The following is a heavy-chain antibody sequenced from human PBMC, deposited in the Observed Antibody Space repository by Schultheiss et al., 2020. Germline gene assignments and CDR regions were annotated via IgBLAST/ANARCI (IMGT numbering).Heavy chain of an antibody. CDR2: INPNSGGT. V-gene: IGHV1-2*02. J-gene: IGHJ4*02. D-gene: IGHD4-17*01. CDR1: GYTFTGYY. Sequence: ASVKVSCKASGYTFTGYYMHWVRQAPGQGLEWMGWINPNSGGTNYAQKFQGRVTMTRDTSTSTVYMELSSLRSDDTAFYYCARDLGTTVTHGIDYWGQGNLVTVSS. CDR3: ARDLGTTVTHGIDY.